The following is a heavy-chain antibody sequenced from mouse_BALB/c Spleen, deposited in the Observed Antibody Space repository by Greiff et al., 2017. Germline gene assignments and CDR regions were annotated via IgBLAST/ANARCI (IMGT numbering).Heavy chain of an antibody. J-gene: IGHJ2*01. V-gene: IGHV14-4*02. CDR2: IDPENGDT. CDR3: NGGYDGKDFDY. D-gene: IGHD2-14*01. Sequence: EVQLVESGAELVRSGASVKLSCTASGFNIKDYYMHWVKQRPEQGLEWIGWIDPENGDTEYAPKFQGKATMTADTSSNTAYLQLSSLTSEDTAVYYCNGGYDGKDFDYWGQGTTLTVSS. CDR1: GFNIKDYY.